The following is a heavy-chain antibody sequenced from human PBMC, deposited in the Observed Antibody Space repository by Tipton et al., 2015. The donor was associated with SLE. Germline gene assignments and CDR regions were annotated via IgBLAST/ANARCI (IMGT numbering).Heavy chain of an antibody. CDR1: GFTFNNYA. D-gene: IGHD6-13*01. V-gene: IGHV3-21*06. CDR3: AREGVSSPDY. Sequence: SLRLSCAASGFTFNNYAMTWVRQAPGKGLEWVSLIGGGGTNRFYADSVKGRFTISRDNAKNSLYLQMNSLRAEDTAVYYCAREGVSSPDYWGQGTLVTVSS. CDR2: IGGGGTNR. J-gene: IGHJ4*02.